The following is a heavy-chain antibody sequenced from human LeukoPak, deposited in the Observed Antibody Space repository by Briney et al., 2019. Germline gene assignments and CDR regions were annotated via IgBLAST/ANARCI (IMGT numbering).Heavy chain of an antibody. Sequence: ASVKVSCKVPGYTLTELSMHWVRQAPGKGLEWMGGFDPEDGETIYAQKFQGRVTMTEDTSTDTAYMELSSLRSEDTAVYYCAIYSGSLEYYFDYWGQGTLVTVSS. J-gene: IGHJ4*02. CDR2: FDPEDGET. CDR3: AIYSGSLEYYFDY. CDR1: GYTLTELS. D-gene: IGHD1-26*01. V-gene: IGHV1-24*01.